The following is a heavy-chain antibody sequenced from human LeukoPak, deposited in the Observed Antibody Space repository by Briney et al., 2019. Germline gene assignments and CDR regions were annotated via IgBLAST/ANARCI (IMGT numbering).Heavy chain of an antibody. CDR3: ARAATYYDILTDYSTTYFQH. J-gene: IGHJ1*01. Sequence: GGSLRLSCAASEFTVSSNYMSWVRQAPGKGLEWVSVIYSGGSTYYADSVKGRFTISRDNSKNTLYLQMNSLRAEDTAVYYCARAATYYDILTDYSTTYFQHWGQGTLVTVSS. V-gene: IGHV3-53*01. CDR1: EFTVSSNY. D-gene: IGHD3-9*01. CDR2: IYSGGST.